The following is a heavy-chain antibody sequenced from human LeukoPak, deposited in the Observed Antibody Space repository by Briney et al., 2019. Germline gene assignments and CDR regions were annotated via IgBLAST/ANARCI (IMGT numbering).Heavy chain of an antibody. D-gene: IGHD3-22*01. CDR2: IIPILGIA. Sequence: SVTVSCKASGGTFSSYVISWVRQAPGQGLEWMGRIIPILGIANYAQKFQGRVTITADKSTSTAYMELSSPRSEDTAVYYCASPPADYYDSRDYFDYWGQGTLVTVSS. V-gene: IGHV1-69*04. CDR3: ASPPADYYDSRDYFDY. CDR1: GGTFSSYV. J-gene: IGHJ4*02.